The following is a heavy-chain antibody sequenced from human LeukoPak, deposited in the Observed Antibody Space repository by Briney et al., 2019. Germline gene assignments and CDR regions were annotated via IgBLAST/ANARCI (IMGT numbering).Heavy chain of an antibody. V-gene: IGHV3-30*02. CDR2: IRYDGSNK. CDR3: AREYYGSGSYNWFDP. J-gene: IGHJ5*02. CDR1: GFTFSSYG. D-gene: IGHD3-10*01. Sequence: GGSLRLSCAASGFTFSSYGMHWVRQAPGKGLEWVAFIRYDGSNKYYADSVKGRFTISRDNSKNTLYLQMNSLRAEDTAVYYCAREYYGSGSYNWFDPWGQGTLVTVSS.